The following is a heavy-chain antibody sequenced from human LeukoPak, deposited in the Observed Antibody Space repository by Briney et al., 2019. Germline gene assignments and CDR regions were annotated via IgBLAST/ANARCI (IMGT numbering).Heavy chain of an antibody. CDR1: GGSLSAYY. CDR3: ARGGVVTAIGGYYYMDV. V-gene: IGHV4-34*01. Sequence: SETLSLTCAVYGGSLSAYYWTWIRQPPGKGLEWIGEINHGGSTNYNPSLKSRVTISVDTSKNQFSLKLSSVTAADTAVYYCARGGVVTAIGGYYYMDVWGKGTTVTVSS. CDR2: INHGGST. D-gene: IGHD2-21*02. J-gene: IGHJ6*03.